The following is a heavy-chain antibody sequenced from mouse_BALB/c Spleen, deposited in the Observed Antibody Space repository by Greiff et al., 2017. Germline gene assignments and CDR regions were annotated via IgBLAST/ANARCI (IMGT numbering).Heavy chain of an antibody. CDR1: GFNIKDTY. J-gene: IGHJ1*01. V-gene: IGHV14-3*02. CDR3: ARSGTTVVARYWYFDV. D-gene: IGHD1-1*01. Sequence: EVQLQQSGAELVKPGASVKLSCTASGFNIKDTYMHWVKQRPEQGLEWIGRIDPANGNTKYDPKFQGKATITADTTSNTAYLQLSSLTSEDTAVYYSARSGTTVVARYWYFDVWGAGTTVTVSS. CDR2: IDPANGNT.